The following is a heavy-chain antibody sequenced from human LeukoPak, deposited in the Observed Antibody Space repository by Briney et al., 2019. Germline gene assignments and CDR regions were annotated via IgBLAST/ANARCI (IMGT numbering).Heavy chain of an antibody. CDR3: ARGGQEYSGYEGEVDY. J-gene: IGHJ4*02. Sequence: PSETLSLTCAVYGGSFSGYYWSWIRQPPGKGLEWIGEINHSGSTNYNPSLKSRVTISVDTSKNQFSLKLSSVTAADTAVYYCARGGQEYSGYEGEVDYWGQGTLVTVSS. D-gene: IGHD5-12*01. V-gene: IGHV4-34*01. CDR1: GGSFSGYY. CDR2: INHSGST.